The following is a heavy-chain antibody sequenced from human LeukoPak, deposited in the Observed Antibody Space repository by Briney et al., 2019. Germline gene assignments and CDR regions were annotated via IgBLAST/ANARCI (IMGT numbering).Heavy chain of an antibody. D-gene: IGHD3-3*01. J-gene: IGHJ6*02. CDR1: GYTFPSYF. CDR2: INPTGGST. V-gene: IGHV1-46*01. Sequence: ASVKVSCKASGYTFPSYFMHWVRQAPGQGLEWMGIINPTGGSTTYAQKFQGRVTMTRDTSTSTVYMELSSLRSDDTAVYYCARGAPRGEGLENDFWSGYSTYYYYYGMDVWGQGTTVTVSS. CDR3: ARGAPRGEGLENDFWSGYSTYYYYYGMDV.